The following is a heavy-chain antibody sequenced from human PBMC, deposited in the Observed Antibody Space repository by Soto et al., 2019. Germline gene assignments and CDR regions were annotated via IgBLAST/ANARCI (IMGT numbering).Heavy chain of an antibody. V-gene: IGHV3-13*01. J-gene: IGHJ4*02. CDR1: GFTFSSYD. Sequence: LRLSCAASGFTFSSYDMHWVRQATGKGLEWVSAIGTAGDTYYPGSVKGRFTISRENAKNSLYLQMNSLRAGDTAVYYCARGLPGGYFDYWGQGTLVTVYS. CDR2: IGTAGDT. CDR3: ARGLPGGYFDY.